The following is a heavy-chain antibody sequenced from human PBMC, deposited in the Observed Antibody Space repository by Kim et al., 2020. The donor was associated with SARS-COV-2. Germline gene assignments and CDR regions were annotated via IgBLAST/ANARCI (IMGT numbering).Heavy chain of an antibody. CDR2: T. D-gene: IGHD6-13*01. Sequence: TKYSQKLQGRVTITRDTSASTAYMELSSLRSEDTAVYYCARGLAAAPDGYWGQGTLVTVSS. CDR3: ARGLAAAPDGY. J-gene: IGHJ4*02. V-gene: IGHV1-3*01.